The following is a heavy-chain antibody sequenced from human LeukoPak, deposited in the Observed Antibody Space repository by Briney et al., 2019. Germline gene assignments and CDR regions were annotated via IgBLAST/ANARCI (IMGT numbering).Heavy chain of an antibody. V-gene: IGHV1-24*01. Sequence: PEASVKVSWKVSGYTLSELSMHWVRQAPGKGLEWMGGFDPEDGETIYAQKFQGSVTMTEDTSTDTAYMELSSLRSEDTAVYYCATGGVDSGSYSYYFDYWGQGTLVTVSS. CDR1: GYTLSELS. CDR2: FDPEDGET. D-gene: IGHD1-26*01. CDR3: ATGGVDSGSYSYYFDY. J-gene: IGHJ4*02.